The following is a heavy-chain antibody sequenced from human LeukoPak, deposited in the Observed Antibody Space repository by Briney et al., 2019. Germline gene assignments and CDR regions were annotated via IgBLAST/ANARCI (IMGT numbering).Heavy chain of an antibody. CDR2: IYYSGST. D-gene: IGHD5-24*01. J-gene: IGHJ2*01. V-gene: IGHV4-59*01. CDR1: GGSINSYY. CDR3: AARRDGYNNWYFDL. Sequence: TSETLSLTCTVSGGSINSYYWSWIRQPPGKGLEWIGYIYYSGSTNYNPSLKRRVTISLDTSKNQFSLKLSSVTAADTAVYYCAARRDGYNNWYFDLWGRGTLVTVSS.